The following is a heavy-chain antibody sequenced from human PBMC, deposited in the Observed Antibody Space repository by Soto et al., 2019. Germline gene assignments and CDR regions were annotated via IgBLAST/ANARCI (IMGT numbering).Heavy chain of an antibody. V-gene: IGHV3-9*01. CDR1: GFTFDDYA. Sequence: GGSLRLSCAASGFTFDDYAMHWVRQVPGKCLEWVSGINWNSGSIGYGDSVKGRFAISRDNAKNSLHLQMNSLSAEDTAFYYCVKDESINWYSGHFRHWXQGTLVTVSS. D-gene: IGHD6-13*01. CDR3: VKDESINWYSGHFRH. J-gene: IGHJ1*01. CDR2: INWNSGSI.